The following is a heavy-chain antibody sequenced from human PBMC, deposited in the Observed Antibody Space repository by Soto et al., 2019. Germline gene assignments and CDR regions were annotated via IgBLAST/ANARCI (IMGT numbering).Heavy chain of an antibody. CDR1: GFTFSSYS. CDR3: ARDLSIQGRFLEWLPHGYYGMDV. V-gene: IGHV3-21*01. Sequence: GGSLRLSCAAPGFTFSSYSMNWVRQAPGKGLEWVSSISSSSSYIYYADSVKGRFTISRDNAKNSLYLQMNSLRAEDTAVYYCARDLSIQGRFLEWLPHGYYGMDVWGQGTTVTVSS. CDR2: ISSSSSYI. D-gene: IGHD3-3*01. J-gene: IGHJ6*02.